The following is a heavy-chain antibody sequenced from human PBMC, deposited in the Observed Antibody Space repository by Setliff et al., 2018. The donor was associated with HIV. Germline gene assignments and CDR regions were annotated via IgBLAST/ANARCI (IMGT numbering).Heavy chain of an antibody. J-gene: IGHJ3*02. CDR3: ARVDCSSTRCYAFDI. CDR2: INPPSGDT. CDR1: GYTFTGYH. D-gene: IGHD2-2*01. V-gene: IGHV1-2*02. Sequence: ASVKVSCKASGYTFTGYHMHWVRQAPGQGLEWMGWINPPSGDTKYAQKFQGRVTMTRDTSISAAYMELSRLRSDDTAVYYCARVDCSSTRCYAFDIWVQGTMVTVS.